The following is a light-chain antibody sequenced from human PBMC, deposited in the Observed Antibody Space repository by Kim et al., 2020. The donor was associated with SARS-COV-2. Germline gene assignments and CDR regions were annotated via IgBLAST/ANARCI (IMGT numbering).Light chain of an antibody. CDR2: TAS. J-gene: IGLJ3*02. V-gene: IGLV7-43*01. CDR1: TGAVTSGYY. Sequence: PGRTVTRTSASNTGAVTSGYYPNWFQLKPGQAPRSMIQTASGRDSWTPARVSGSLLGGKAALTLSGVQPEDEAEYYCLLYYGGVWVFGGGTQLTVL. CDR3: LLYYGGVWV.